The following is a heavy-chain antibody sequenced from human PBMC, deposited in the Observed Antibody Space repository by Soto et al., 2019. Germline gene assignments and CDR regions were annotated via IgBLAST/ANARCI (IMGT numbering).Heavy chain of an antibody. J-gene: IGHJ5*02. CDR3: VNFLFGGSPST. Sequence: SETLSLTCTVSGGSVTGFYWSWIRQPPGKGLEWIGYIFHSGSSNXHPSLKSRVTISVDNSKNTLYLQMNSLRAEDTAVYYCVNFLFGGSPSTWGQGTLVTVSS. CDR2: IFHSGSS. V-gene: IGHV4-59*02. D-gene: IGHD5-12*01. CDR1: GGSVTGFY.